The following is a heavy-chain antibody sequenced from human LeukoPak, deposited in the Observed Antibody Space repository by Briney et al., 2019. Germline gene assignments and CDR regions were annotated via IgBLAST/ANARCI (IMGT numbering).Heavy chain of an antibody. Sequence: PGGSLRLSCVDSGFTFSRFWMIWVRQAPGKGLEWVASIKQDGSEKYYVDSVKGRFTISRDNAKNSLYLQMNSLRAEDTAVYYCARDPGYSSGARGQGTLVTVSS. J-gene: IGHJ4*02. CDR1: GFTFSRFW. CDR2: IKQDGSEK. V-gene: IGHV3-7*05. CDR3: ARDPGYSSGA. D-gene: IGHD6-19*01.